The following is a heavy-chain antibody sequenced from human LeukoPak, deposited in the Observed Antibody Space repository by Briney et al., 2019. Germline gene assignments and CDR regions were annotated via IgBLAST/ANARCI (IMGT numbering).Heavy chain of an antibody. CDR2: ISTYNGNT. V-gene: IGHV1-18*01. J-gene: IGHJ6*03. CDR3: ARGLSSTSLETPGYYYYMDV. CDR1: GSSFTSYG. D-gene: IGHD2-2*01. Sequence: GASVKVSCKASGSSFTSYGISWVRQAPGQGLEWMGWISTYNGNTNYEQRLQGRVTMTKDTSTSKAYMELRSLRSDDTAVYYCARGLSSTSLETPGYYYYMDVWGKGTTVTVSS.